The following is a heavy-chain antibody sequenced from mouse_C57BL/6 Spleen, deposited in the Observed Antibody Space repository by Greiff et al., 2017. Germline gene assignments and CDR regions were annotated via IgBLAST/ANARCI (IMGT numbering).Heavy chain of an antibody. V-gene: IGHV5-17*01. D-gene: IGHD5-1*01. CDR3: ARTYPQGRYVDY. Sequence: EVMLVESGGGLVKPGGSLKLSCAASGFTFSDYGMHWVRQAPEKGLEWVAYISSGSSTIYSADTVKGRFTISRDNAKNTLFLQMTSLRSEDTAMYDCARTYPQGRYVDYWGQGTTLTVSS. CDR1: GFTFSDYG. CDR2: ISSGSSTI. J-gene: IGHJ2*01.